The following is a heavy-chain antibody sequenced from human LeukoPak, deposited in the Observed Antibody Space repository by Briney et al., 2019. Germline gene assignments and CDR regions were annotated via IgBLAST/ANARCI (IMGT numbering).Heavy chain of an antibody. D-gene: IGHD6-19*01. V-gene: IGHV3-23*01. CDR2: ISGSGAGT. CDR3: AKALPVADFDY. Sequence: GGSLRLSCAASGFTFSSYAMSWVRQAPGKGLEWVSAISGSGAGTYYADSVKGRFTISRDNSKTTLYLQMNGLRAEDTAVYYCAKALPVADFDYWGQGTLVTVSS. J-gene: IGHJ4*02. CDR1: GFTFSSYA.